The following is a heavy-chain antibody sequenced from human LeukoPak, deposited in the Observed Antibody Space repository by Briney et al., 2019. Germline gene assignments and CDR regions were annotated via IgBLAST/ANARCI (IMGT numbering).Heavy chain of an antibody. CDR3: APRVVGSAPFDY. CDR2: ISGSGSRT. J-gene: IGHJ4*02. Sequence: PGGSLRLSCAASGFTFSSYAMSWVRQAPGKGLEWVSTISGSGSRTYNADSVKGRFTISRDNSKNTLYLQMNNLRAEDTAVYYCAPRVVGSAPFDYWGQGTLVTVSS. V-gene: IGHV3-23*01. D-gene: IGHD2-15*01. CDR1: GFTFSSYA.